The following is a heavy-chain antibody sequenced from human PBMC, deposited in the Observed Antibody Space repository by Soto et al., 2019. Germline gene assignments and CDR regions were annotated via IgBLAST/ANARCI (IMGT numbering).Heavy chain of an antibody. CDR3: ARDLNYGLFDY. V-gene: IGHV3-48*01. J-gene: IGHJ4*02. D-gene: IGHD4-17*01. CDR2: ISSSSSTI. Sequence: GGSLRLSCAASGFNFGPFWMHWVRRAPGKGLEWVSYISSSSSTIYYADSVKGRFTISRDNAKNSLYLQMNSLRAEDTAVYYCARDLNYGLFDYWGQGTLVTVSS. CDR1: GFNFGPFW.